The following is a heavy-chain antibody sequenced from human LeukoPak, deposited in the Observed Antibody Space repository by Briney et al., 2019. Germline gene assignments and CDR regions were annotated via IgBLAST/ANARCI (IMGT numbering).Heavy chain of an antibody. CDR3: ARDPEGYDYVWGSYRSNWFGP. CDR1: GGTFSSYA. Sequence: SVKVSCKASGGTFSSYAISWVRQAPGQGLEWMGGIIPIFGTANYAQKFQGRVTITADESTSTAYMELSSLRSEDTAVYYCARDPEGYDYVWGSYRSNWFGPWGQGTLVTVSS. CDR2: IIPIFGTA. D-gene: IGHD3-16*02. J-gene: IGHJ5*02. V-gene: IGHV1-69*13.